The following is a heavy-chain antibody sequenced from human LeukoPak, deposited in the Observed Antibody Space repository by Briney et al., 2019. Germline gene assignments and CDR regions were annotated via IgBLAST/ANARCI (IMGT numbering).Heavy chain of an antibody. CDR3: ARSLRMTTGTFDP. CDR2: IYYSGST. D-gene: IGHD4-17*01. V-gene: IGHV4-39*07. Sequence: PSETLSLTCTVSGGSISSSSYYWGWIRQPPGKGLEWIGSIYYSGSTYYNPSLKSRVTISVDTSKNQFSLKLSSVTAADTAVYYCARSLRMTTGTFDPWGQGTLVTVSS. J-gene: IGHJ5*02. CDR1: GGSISSSSYY.